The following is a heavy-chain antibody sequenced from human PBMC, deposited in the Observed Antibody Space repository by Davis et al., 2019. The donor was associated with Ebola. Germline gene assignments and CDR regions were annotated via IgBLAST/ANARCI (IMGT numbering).Heavy chain of an antibody. CDR3: ARDAVRGKGTWFDP. CDR2: IYYSGST. CDR1: GGPISSYY. J-gene: IGHJ5*02. V-gene: IGHV4-59*01. D-gene: IGHD3-10*01. Sequence: PSETLSLTCTVPGGPISSYYWSWIRQPPGKGLEWIGYIYYSGSTNYNPSLKSRVTISVDTSKNQFSLKLSSVTAADTAVYYCARDAVRGKGTWFDPWGQGTLVTVSS.